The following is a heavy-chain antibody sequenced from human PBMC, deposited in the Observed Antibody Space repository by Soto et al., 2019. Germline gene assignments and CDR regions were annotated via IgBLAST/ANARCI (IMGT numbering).Heavy chain of an antibody. CDR3: AKGGGSSSGMDYYYYYYMDV. V-gene: IGHV3-23*01. CDR1: GFTFSSYG. D-gene: IGHD6-6*01. J-gene: IGHJ6*03. CDR2: ISGSGGST. Sequence: GGSLRLSCAASGFTFSSYGMHWVRQAPGKGLEWVSAISGSGGSTYYADSVKGRFTISRDNSKNTLYLQMNSLRAEDTAVYYCAKGGGSSSGMDYYYYYYMDVWGKGTTVTVSS.